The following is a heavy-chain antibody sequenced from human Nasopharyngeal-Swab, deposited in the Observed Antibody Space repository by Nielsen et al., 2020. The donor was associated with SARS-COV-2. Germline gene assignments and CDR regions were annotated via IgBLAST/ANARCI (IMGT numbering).Heavy chain of an antibody. CDR3: AKDYGSGSYEYYYYGMDV. CDR1: GFTFDDYA. CDR2: ISWDGGST. D-gene: IGHD3-10*01. V-gene: IGHV3-43D*03. J-gene: IGHJ6*02. Sequence: GGSLRLSCAASGFTFDDYAMHWVRQAPGKGLEWVSLISWDGGSTFYPDSVKGRFTISRDNSKNSLYLQMNSLRPEDTGLYYCAKDYGSGSYEYYYYGMDVWGQGTTVTVSS.